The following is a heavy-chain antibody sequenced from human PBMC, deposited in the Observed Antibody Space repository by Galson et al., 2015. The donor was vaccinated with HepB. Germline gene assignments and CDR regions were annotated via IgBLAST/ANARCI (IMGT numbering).Heavy chain of an antibody. CDR2: TNAGKGNT. V-gene: IGHV1-3*01. CDR1: GYTFTNHA. J-gene: IGHJ4*02. D-gene: IGHD1-26*01. CDR3: ARDWDQTPPRWYFDY. Sequence: SVKVSCKASGYTFTNHAMRWVRQAPGQGLEWMGWTNAGKGNTHYSEKFQGRVTITRDTSASTAYMELSSLTSEDTAVYYCARDWDQTPPRWYFDYWGQGTLVTVSS.